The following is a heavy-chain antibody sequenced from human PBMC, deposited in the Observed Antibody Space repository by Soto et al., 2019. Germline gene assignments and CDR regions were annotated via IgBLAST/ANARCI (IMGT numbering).Heavy chain of an antibody. V-gene: IGHV3-33*01. CDR2: IWYDGSSK. CDR3: ARGTGLVRSLYYYGMDV. Sequence: PGGSLRLSCAASGFTFSSYGMHWVRQAPGKGLEWVAVIWYDGSSKYYADSVKGRFTISRDNSKNTLYLQMNSLRAEDTAVYYCARGTGLVRSLYYYGMDVWGQGTTVTVSS. J-gene: IGHJ6*02. D-gene: IGHD6-19*01. CDR1: GFTFSSYG.